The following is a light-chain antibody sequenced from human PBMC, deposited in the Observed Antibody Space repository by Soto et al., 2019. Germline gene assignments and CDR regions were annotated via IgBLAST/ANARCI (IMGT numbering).Light chain of an antibody. V-gene: IGLV4-69*01. CDR1: SGHSSYA. Sequence: QPVLTQSPSASASLGASVKLTCTLSSGHSSYAIAWHQQQPEKGPRYLMKLNSDGSHSKGDGIPDRFSGSSSGAERHLTISSRQSEDEADYYCQTWGTGIPWVFGGGTKLTVL. CDR3: QTWGTGIPWV. J-gene: IGLJ3*02. CDR2: LNSDGSH.